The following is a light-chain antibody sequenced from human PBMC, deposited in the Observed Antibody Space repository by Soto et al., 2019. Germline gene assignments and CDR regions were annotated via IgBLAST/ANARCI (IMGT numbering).Light chain of an antibody. Sequence: EIVLTQSPGTLSLSPGERATLSCRASQSVGSNYLAWYQQKHGQAPRVLIFAASSRASGIPDRFSGSGSGSDFTLTINRLEPEDFSVYYCQQYGTSPWTFGQGTKVEIK. CDR3: QQYGTSPWT. V-gene: IGKV3-20*01. CDR1: QSVGSNY. J-gene: IGKJ1*01. CDR2: AAS.